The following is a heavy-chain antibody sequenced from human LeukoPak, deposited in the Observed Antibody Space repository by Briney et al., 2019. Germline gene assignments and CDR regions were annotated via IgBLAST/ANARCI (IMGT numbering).Heavy chain of an antibody. J-gene: IGHJ4*02. CDR1: GFTFSSFA. Sequence: GGSLRLSCAAPGFTFSSFALSWVRQAPGKGLEWVSAISGSGDNTFYADSVRGRFTISRDNSKNILYLQMNSLTGEDTAIYYCAKDFRGSGYFFDYWGQGTLVTVSS. D-gene: IGHD7-27*01. V-gene: IGHV3-23*01. CDR3: AKDFRGSGYFFDY. CDR2: ISGSGDNT.